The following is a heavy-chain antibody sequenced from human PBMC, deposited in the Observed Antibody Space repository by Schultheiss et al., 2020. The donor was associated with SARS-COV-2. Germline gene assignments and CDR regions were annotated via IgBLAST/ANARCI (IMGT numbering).Heavy chain of an antibody. CDR2: IKQDGSEK. CDR3: ARDWSCSSTSCYGMDV. CDR1: GFTFSSYW. Sequence: GGSLRLSCAASGFTFSSYWMSWVRQAPGKGLEWVANIKQDGSEKYYVDSVKGRFTISRDNAKNSLYLQMNSLRAEDTAVYYCARDWSCSSTSCYGMDVWGKGTTVTVSS. D-gene: IGHD2-2*01. J-gene: IGHJ6*04. V-gene: IGHV3-7*01.